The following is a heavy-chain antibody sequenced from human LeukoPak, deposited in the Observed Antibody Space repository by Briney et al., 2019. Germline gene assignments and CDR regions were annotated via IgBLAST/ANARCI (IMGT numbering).Heavy chain of an antibody. D-gene: IGHD1-1*01. V-gene: IGHV4-31*03. CDR3: ARAPGSAYNAYYFDY. J-gene: IGHJ4*02. CDR1: RASTSSGGYF. Sequence: SETPSLTCTVSRASTSSGGYFWGWIRQHPWKGQEWMGYFFYSGSTYYNPSLKSRVTISVDTSKNQISLKLSSVTAADTAVYYCARAPGSAYNAYYFDYWGQGTLVTVSS. CDR2: FFYSGST.